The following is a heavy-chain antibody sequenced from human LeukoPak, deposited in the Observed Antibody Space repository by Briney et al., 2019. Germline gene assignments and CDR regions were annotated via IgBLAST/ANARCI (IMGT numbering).Heavy chain of an antibody. V-gene: IGHV1-2*02. CDR3: GRGIQSFDP. CDR2: INPNSGGT. Sequence: GASVKVSCKASGGTFSSYAISWVRQAPGQGLEWMGWINPNSGGTNSAQKFQDRVTMTRDTSMSAAYMEISRLTYDDTAVYYCGRGIQSFDPWGQGTLVTVSS. J-gene: IGHJ5*02. CDR1: GGTFSSYA.